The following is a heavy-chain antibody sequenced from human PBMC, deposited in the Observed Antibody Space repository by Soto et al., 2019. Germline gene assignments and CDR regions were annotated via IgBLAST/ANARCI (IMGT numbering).Heavy chain of an antibody. CDR3: AKHLYVWGSYRTFDY. V-gene: IGHV3-23*01. CDR2: ISGSGGST. CDR1: GFSFSSYA. J-gene: IGHJ4*02. Sequence: HPGGSLRLSCAASGFSFSSYAMSWVRQAPGKGLEWVSAISGSGGSTYYADSVKGRFTISRDNSKNTLYLQMNSLRAEDTAVYYCAKHLYVWGSYRTFDYWGQGTLVTVSS. D-gene: IGHD3-16*02.